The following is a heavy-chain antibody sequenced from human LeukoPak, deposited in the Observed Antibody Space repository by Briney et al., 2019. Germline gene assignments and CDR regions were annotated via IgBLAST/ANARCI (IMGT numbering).Heavy chain of an antibody. D-gene: IGHD6-13*01. CDR2: INHSGST. CDR1: GGSFSGYY. V-gene: IGHV4-34*01. J-gene: IGHJ5*02. CDR3: ARAKRVAAAGKRGWFDP. Sequence: SETLSLTCAVYGGSFSGYYWSWIRQPPGKGLEWIGEINHSGSTNYNPSLKSRVTISVDTSKNQFSLKLSSVTAADTAVYYCARAKRVAAAGKRGWFDPWGQGTLVTVSS.